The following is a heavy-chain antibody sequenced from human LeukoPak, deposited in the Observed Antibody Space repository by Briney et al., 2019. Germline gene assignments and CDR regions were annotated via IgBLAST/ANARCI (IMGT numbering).Heavy chain of an antibody. Sequence: SETLSLTCTVSGGSISSSSYYWSWIRQPAGKGLEWIGRIYTSGSTNYNPSLKSRVTMSVDTSKNQFSLKLSSVTAADTAVYYCARAARTTFDYWGQGTLVTVSS. CDR2: IYTSGST. V-gene: IGHV4-61*02. D-gene: IGHD1-14*01. J-gene: IGHJ4*02. CDR3: ARAARTTFDY. CDR1: GGSISSSSYY.